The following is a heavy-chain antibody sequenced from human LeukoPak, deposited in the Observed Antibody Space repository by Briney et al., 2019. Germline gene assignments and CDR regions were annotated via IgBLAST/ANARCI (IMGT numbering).Heavy chain of an antibody. V-gene: IGHV3-64*01. D-gene: IGHD4-17*01. Sequence: GGSLRLSCAASGFTFSSYAMHWVRQAPGKGLEYVSAISSNGGSTYYANSVKGRFTISRDNSKNTLYLQMGSLRAEDMAVYYCARDSQLDYDQNSNWFDPWGQGTLVTVSS. J-gene: IGHJ5*02. CDR1: GFTFSSYA. CDR3: ARDSQLDYDQNSNWFDP. CDR2: ISSNGGST.